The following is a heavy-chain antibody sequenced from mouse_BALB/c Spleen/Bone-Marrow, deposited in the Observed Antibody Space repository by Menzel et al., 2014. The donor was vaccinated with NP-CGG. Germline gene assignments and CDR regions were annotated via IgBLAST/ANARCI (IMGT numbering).Heavy chain of an antibody. CDR3: GRRVYGNYWYFDV. Sequence: QVQLQQSGAELVRPGSSVKISCKASGYAFSSYWMNWVKQRPGQGLEWIGQIYPGDGDTNYNGKFKGKATLTADKSSSTAYMQLSSLTSEDSAVYFCGRRVYGNYWYFDVWGAGTTVTVSS. J-gene: IGHJ1*01. V-gene: IGHV1-80*01. CDR1: GYAFSSYW. CDR2: IYPGDGDT. D-gene: IGHD2-1*01.